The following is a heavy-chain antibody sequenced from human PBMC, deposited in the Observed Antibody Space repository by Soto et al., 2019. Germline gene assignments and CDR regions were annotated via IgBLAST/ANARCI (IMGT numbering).Heavy chain of an antibody. V-gene: IGHV1-46*01. D-gene: IGHD2-15*01. CDR1: GCSFRDYF. Sequence: ASLKVSFKASGCSFRDYFMHCARHAPGQGLEWMGIINPRGDCRHYAQKFEGRVPITRDTSTTTVYMELSSLRYEDTAGYYCARDNSQNYGNPAASSWFHPWRQGTPVTVSS. J-gene: IGHJ5*02. CDR3: ARDNSQNYGNPAASSWFHP. CDR2: INPRGDCR.